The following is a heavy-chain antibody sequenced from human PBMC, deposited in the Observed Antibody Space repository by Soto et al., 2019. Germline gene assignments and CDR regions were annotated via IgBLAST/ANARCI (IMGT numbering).Heavy chain of an antibody. J-gene: IGHJ4*02. CDR1: GFTFSNYW. CDR3: AAAIEAPFNNYDY. D-gene: IGHD6-25*01. V-gene: IGHV3-7*01. CDR2: IKEDAGEK. Sequence: EVQLVESGGDLVQPGGSLSLSCVASGFTFSNYWMNWVRQAPGMGLEWVAGIKEDAGEKSYVDSVTGRFSISRDNAKNSLFLQLTSLRAEDTAVYSCAAAIEAPFNNYDYWCQGTGATGSS.